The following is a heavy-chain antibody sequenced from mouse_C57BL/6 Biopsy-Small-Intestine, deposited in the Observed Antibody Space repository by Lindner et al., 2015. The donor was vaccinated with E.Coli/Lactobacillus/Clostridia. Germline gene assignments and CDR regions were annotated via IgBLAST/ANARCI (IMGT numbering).Heavy chain of an antibody. Sequence: VQLQESGAELVKPGASVKISCKASGYAFSNYWMNWVKQRPGKGLEWIGQIYSGDGDTNYNGKFKGKATLTADKSSSTAYIQLSSLTSEDSAVYFCASHDGYFGWFAYWGQGTLVTVSA. V-gene: IGHV1-80*01. CDR1: GYAFSNYW. CDR2: IYSGDGDT. J-gene: IGHJ3*01. CDR3: ASHDGYFGWFAY. D-gene: IGHD2-3*01.